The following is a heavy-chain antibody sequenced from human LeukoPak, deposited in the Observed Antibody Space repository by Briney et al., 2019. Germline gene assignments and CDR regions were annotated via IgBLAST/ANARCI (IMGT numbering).Heavy chain of an antibody. D-gene: IGHD6-19*01. CDR1: GGSISSSSYY. Sequence: SETLSLTCTVSGGSISSSSYYWGWIRQPPGKGLEWIGSIYYSGSTYYNPSLKSRVTISVDTSKNQFSLKLSSVTAADTAVYYCARETTAVAATGGWFDPWGQGTLVTVSS. CDR3: ARETTAVAATGGWFDP. CDR2: IYYSGST. V-gene: IGHV4-39*07. J-gene: IGHJ5*02.